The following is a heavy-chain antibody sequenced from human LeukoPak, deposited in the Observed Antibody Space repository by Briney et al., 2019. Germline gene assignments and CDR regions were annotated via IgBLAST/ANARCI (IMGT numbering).Heavy chain of an antibody. CDR1: GFTFSSYA. V-gene: IGHV3-30-3*01. CDR3: ARDFSSSSFDY. J-gene: IGHJ4*02. Sequence: PGRSLRLSCVASGFTFSSYAMHWVRQAPGKGLEWVAVISYDGSSKYYVDSVKGRFTISRDNSKNTLYLQVNSLRAEDTAVYYCARDFSSSSFDYWGQGTLVTVSS. CDR2: ISYDGSSK. D-gene: IGHD6-13*01.